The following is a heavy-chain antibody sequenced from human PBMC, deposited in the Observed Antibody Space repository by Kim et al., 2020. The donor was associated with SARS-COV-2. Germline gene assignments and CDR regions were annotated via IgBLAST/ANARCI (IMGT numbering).Heavy chain of an antibody. J-gene: IGHJ4*02. CDR1: GASISRSSNY. Sequence: SETLSLTCTVSGASISRSSNYWGWIRQPPGKGLEWIGSINYSGNTYYNPSLKSRVTISVDTSKNQFSLKMRSVTAADTAVYYCARLVSENSAVEYWGQGTLVTVSP. CDR2: INYSGNT. CDR3: ARLVSENSAVEY. V-gene: IGHV4-39*01.